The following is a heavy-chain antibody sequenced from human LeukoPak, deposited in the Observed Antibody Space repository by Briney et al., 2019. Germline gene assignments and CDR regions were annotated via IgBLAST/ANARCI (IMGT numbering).Heavy chain of an antibody. CDR1: GFTFSSYW. J-gene: IGHJ4*02. V-gene: IGHV3-74*01. CDR3: ARGYSSSYRIDY. Sequence: GGSLRLSCAASGFTFSSYWMHWIRQAPGKGLVRVSRINGDGSSTSYADSVKGRFTISRDNAKNTLYLQMNSLRAEDTAVYCSARGYSSSYRIDYWGQGTLVTVSS. CDR2: INGDGSST. D-gene: IGHD6-6*01.